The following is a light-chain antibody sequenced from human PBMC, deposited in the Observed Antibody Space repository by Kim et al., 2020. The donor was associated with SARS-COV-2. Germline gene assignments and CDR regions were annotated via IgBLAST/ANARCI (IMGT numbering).Light chain of an antibody. CDR3: QQYSSPWT. CDR1: QSVSSSY. V-gene: IGKV3-20*01. CDR2: GAS. J-gene: IGKJ1*01. Sequence: EIVLTQSPGTLSLSPGERATLSCRASQSVSSSYLAWYQQKPGQAPRLLIYGASSRATGIPDRFSGSGSGTDFTLTISRLGPEDFAVYYCQQYSSPWTFGKGTKVDI.